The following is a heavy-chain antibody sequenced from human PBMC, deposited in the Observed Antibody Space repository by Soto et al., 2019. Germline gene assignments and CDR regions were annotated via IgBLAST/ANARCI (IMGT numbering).Heavy chain of an antibody. V-gene: IGHV1-58*01. CDR2: IVVGSGNT. CDR1: GFTFTSSA. Sequence: SVKVSCKASGFTFTSSAVQWVRQARGQRLEWIGWIVVGSGNTNYAQKFQERVTITRDMSTSTAYMELSSLRSEDTAVYYCAAEGNGSAYYYYYYGMDVWGQGTTVTVSS. J-gene: IGHJ6*02. D-gene: IGHD3-10*01. CDR3: AAEGNGSAYYYYYYGMDV.